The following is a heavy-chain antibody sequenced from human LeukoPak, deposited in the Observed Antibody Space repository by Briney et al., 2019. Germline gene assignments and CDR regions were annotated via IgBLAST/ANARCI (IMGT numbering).Heavy chain of an antibody. J-gene: IGHJ4*02. CDR3: ARALKYYDILTGYPYYFDY. CDR1: GYTFTTYY. D-gene: IGHD3-9*01. Sequence: GASVKVSCKASGYTFTTYYMHWVRQAPGQGLEWMGIINPSGGSTTYAQKFQGKVTMTRDTSTSTVYMELSGLRSEDTAVYYCARALKYYDILTGYPYYFDYWGQGTLVTVSS. CDR2: INPSGGST. V-gene: IGHV1-46*01.